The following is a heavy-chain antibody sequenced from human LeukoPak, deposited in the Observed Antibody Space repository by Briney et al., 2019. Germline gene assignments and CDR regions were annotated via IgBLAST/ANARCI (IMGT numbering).Heavy chain of an antibody. CDR1: GFTFSSYG. J-gene: IGHJ3*02. CDR3: ARDYLCAFDI. V-gene: IGHV3-74*01. CDR2: INTDGSST. Sequence: GGSLRLSCAASGFTFSSYGMHWVRQGPGKGLVWVSRINTDGSSTSNADSVKGRFTISRDNAKNTLYMQMNSLRAEDTAVYYCARDYLCAFDIWGQGTMVTVSS. D-gene: IGHD5-12*01.